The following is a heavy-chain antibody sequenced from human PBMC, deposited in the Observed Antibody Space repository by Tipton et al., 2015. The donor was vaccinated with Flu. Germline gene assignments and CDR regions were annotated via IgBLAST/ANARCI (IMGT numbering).Heavy chain of an antibody. CDR3: AKDMAYCGGDCYGGGMDV. CDR2: ISWNSGSI. V-gene: IGHV3-9*01. Sequence: SLRLSCAASGFTFDDYAMHWVRQAPGKGLEWVSGISWNSGSIGYADSVKGRFTISRDNAKNSLYLQMNSLRAEDTALYYCAKDMAYCGGDCYGGGMDVWGQGTTVTVSS. J-gene: IGHJ6*02. D-gene: IGHD2-21*02. CDR1: GFTFDDYA.